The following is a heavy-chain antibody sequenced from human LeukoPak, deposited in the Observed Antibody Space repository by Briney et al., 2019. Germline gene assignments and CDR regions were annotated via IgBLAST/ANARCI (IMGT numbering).Heavy chain of an antibody. CDR1: GFTFSNAW. CDR2: ISGSGGST. J-gene: IGHJ4*02. CDR3: ASDGRDFWSGPFDY. V-gene: IGHV3-23*01. Sequence: PGGSLRLSCAASGFTFSNAWMSWVRQAPGKGLEWVSAISGSGGSTYYADSVKGRFTISRDNSKNTLYLQMNSLRAEDTAVYYCASDGRDFWSGPFDYWGQGTLVTVSS. D-gene: IGHD3-3*01.